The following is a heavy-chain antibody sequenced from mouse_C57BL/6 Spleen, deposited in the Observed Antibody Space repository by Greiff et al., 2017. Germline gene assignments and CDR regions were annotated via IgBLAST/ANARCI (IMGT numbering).Heavy chain of an antibody. D-gene: IGHD2-13*01. CDR1: GFTFSDYG. CDR2: ISSGSSTI. J-gene: IGHJ1*03. CDR3: ARGDRNWYGDV. V-gene: IGHV5-17*01. Sequence: EVQLVESGGGLVKPGGSLKLSCAASGFTFSDYGMHWVRQAPEKGLEWVAYISSGSSTIYYADTVKGRFTISRDNAKNTLFLQMTSLRSEDTAMYYCARGDRNWYGDVWGTGTTVTVAS.